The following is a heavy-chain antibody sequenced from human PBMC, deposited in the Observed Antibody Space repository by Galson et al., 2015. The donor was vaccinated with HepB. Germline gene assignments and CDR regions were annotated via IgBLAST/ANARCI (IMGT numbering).Heavy chain of an antibody. J-gene: IGHJ6*02. CDR1: RFIFSDYG. Sequence: SLRLSCAASRFIFSDYGMNWVRQAPGKRLEWISYIGPTSTDIQYADSVKGRFTISRDNAKNSLFLQMNSLRPEDTAVYYCARVRITVVRGVSPSYYYYGMDVWGQGTTVTVSS. D-gene: IGHD3-10*01. V-gene: IGHV3-21*05. CDR3: ARVRITVVRGVSPSYYYYGMDV. CDR2: IGPTSTDI.